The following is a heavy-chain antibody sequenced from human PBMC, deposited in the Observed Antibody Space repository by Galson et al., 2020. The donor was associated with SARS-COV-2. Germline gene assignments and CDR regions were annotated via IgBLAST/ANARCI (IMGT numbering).Heavy chain of an antibody. CDR3: ASAGYYYGSGSYSYYYYGMTS. D-gene: IGHD3-10*01. CDR1: GGSFSGYY. CDR2: INHSGST. Sequence: SETLSLTCAVYGGSFSGYYWSWIRQPPGKGLEWIGEINHSGSTNYNPSLKSRVTISVDTSKNQFSLKLSSVTAADTAVYYCASAGYYYGSGSYSYYYYGMTSGAKGPRSPSP. J-gene: IGHJ6*02. V-gene: IGHV4-34*01.